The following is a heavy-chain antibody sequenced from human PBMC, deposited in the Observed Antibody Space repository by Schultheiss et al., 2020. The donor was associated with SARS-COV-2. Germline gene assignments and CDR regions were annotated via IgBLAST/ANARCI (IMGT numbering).Heavy chain of an antibody. CDR3: ARERVVGKANWFDP. CDR2: IIPIFGTA. Sequence: SVKVSCKASGGTFSSYAISWVRQAPGQGLEWMGGIIPIFGTANYAQKFQGRVTITADKSTSTAYMELSSLRSEDTAVYYCARERVVGKANWFDPWGQGTLVTVSS. J-gene: IGHJ5*02. V-gene: IGHV1-69*06. CDR1: GGTFSSYA. D-gene: IGHD3-22*01.